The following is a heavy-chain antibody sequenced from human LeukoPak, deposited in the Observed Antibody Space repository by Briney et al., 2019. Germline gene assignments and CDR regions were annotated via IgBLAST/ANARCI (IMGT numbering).Heavy chain of an antibody. V-gene: IGHV3-7*03. CDR3: AKDWYSRGWCEAYQYYGVDL. D-gene: IGHD6-19*01. CDR2: IKQDGSEK. J-gene: IGHJ6*02. CDR1: GFTFSSYW. Sequence: GGSLRLSCAASGFTFSSYWMSWVRQAPGKGLEWVANIKQDGSEKYYVDSVKGRFTISRDNAKNSLYLQMNSLRAEDTAFYYCAKDWYSRGWCEAYQYYGVDLWGQGTTVTVSS.